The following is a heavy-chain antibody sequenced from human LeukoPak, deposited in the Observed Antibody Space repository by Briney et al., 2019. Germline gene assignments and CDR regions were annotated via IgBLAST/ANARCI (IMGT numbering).Heavy chain of an antibody. D-gene: IGHD1-26*01. Sequence: SETLSLTCTVSGGSIYSSNSYWAWIRQSPGQGLEWIGSIFYGGSTFYNPSLKRRATISVDTSKNQFSLNLTSVTAADTAVYYCARGIIVGATTMDYFDYWGQGTLVTVSS. CDR1: GGSIYSSNSY. J-gene: IGHJ4*02. CDR2: IFYGGST. V-gene: IGHV4-39*07. CDR3: ARGIIVGATTMDYFDY.